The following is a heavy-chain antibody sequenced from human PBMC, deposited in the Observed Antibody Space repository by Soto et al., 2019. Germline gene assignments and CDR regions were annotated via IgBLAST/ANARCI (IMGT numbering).Heavy chain of an antibody. CDR3: AKDNYGDLLYYYYGMDV. Sequence: EWLAFISNDGSNKYSADSVKGRFTISRDNSTNTLYLQMNSLRAEDTAVYYCAKDNYGDLLYYYYGMDVWGQGTTVTVSS. V-gene: IGHV3-30*18. D-gene: IGHD4-17*01. J-gene: IGHJ6*02. CDR2: ISNDGSNK.